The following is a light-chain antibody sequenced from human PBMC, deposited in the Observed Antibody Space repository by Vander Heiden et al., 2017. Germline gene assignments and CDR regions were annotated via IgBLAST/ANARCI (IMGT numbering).Light chain of an antibody. CDR1: SGNRSYA. CDR3: QTGGTRV. J-gene: IGLJ3*02. V-gene: IGLV4-69*01. CDR2: LNSDGSN. Sequence: QLVLTHSPSASASLGASVKLTCTLSSGNRSYAIEWHQQQPEKGPRYLMKLNSDGSNSKGDGIPDRFSGSSAGAERYLAISRLQSEDEADYYCQTGGTRVFGGGTKLTVL.